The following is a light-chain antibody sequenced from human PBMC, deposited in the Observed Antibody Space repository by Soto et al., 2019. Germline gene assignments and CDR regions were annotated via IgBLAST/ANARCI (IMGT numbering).Light chain of an antibody. Sequence: QSALTQPPSASGSPGQSVTISCTGTSSDVGGYNYGSWDQQHPGKAPKLMIFEVSRRPSGVPDRFSGSKSGNTASLTVSGLQAEDDADYYCSSYAGSNNLGVFGTGTKVTVL. CDR2: EVS. V-gene: IGLV2-8*01. J-gene: IGLJ1*01. CDR3: SSYAGSNNLGV. CDR1: SSDVGGYNY.